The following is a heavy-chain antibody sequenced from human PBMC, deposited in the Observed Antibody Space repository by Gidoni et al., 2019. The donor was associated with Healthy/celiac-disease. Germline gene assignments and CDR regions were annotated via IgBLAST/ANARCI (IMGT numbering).Heavy chain of an antibody. V-gene: IGHV2-5*02. CDR3: AHSDRAYCGGDCYSGDAFDI. J-gene: IGHJ3*02. Sequence: QITLKESGPTLVKPTQTLTLTCTFSGFSLSTSGVGVGWIRQPPGKALEWLALIYWDDDKRYSPSLKSRLTITKDTSKNQVVLTMTNMDPVDTATYYCAHSDRAYCGGDCYSGDAFDIWGQGTMVTVSS. CDR2: IYWDDDK. CDR1: GFSLSTSGVG. D-gene: IGHD2-21*02.